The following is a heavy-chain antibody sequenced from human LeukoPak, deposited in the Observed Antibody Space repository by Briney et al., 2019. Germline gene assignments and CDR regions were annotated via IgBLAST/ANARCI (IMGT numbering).Heavy chain of an antibody. Sequence: PSETLSLTCAVSGGSISSSNWWSWVRQSPGKGLEWIGEIYHSGTTNYNPSLKSRVTISVDKSKNQFSLRLSSVTAADTAVYHCTREHGWYYFDYWGQGTLVTVSS. J-gene: IGHJ4*02. V-gene: IGHV4-4*02. CDR1: GGSISSSNW. D-gene: IGHD6-19*01. CDR3: TREHGWYYFDY. CDR2: IYHSGTT.